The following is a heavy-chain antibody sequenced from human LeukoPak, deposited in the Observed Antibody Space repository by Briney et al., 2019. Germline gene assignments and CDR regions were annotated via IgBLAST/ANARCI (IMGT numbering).Heavy chain of an antibody. J-gene: IGHJ3*02. CDR2: ISPRGDIT. CDR3: ETYYYDSSGYRDAFDI. D-gene: IGHD3-22*01. CDR1: GFSFRSHG. V-gene: IGHV3-23*01. Sequence: GGSLRLSCAASGFSFRSHGMNWVRQAPGKGLEWGSGISPRGDITYYKDSVRGRFTISRDNSKNTLYLQMNSLRAEDTAVYYCETYYYDSSGYRDAFDIWGQGTMVTVSS.